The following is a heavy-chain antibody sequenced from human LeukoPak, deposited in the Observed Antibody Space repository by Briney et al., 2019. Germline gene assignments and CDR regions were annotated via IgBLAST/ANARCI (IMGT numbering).Heavy chain of an antibody. CDR3: ARQEWAWIQLWELDAFDI. J-gene: IGHJ3*02. V-gene: IGHV4-34*01. D-gene: IGHD5-18*01. CDR2: INHSGST. CDR1: GGSFSGYY. Sequence: SETLSLTCAVYGGSFSGYYWSWIRQPPGKGLEWIGEINHSGSTNYNPSLKSRITISVDTSKNQFSLKLSSVTAADTAVYYCARQEWAWIQLWELDAFDIWGQGTMVTVSS.